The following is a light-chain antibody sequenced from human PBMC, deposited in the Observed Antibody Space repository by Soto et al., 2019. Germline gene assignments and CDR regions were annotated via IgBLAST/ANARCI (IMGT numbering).Light chain of an antibody. CDR1: QSVSAGF. CDR2: GAS. J-gene: IGKJ2*01. V-gene: IGKV3-20*01. CDR3: QQCGRSPYT. Sequence: EIVLTQSPGTMSLSPGETATLSCWASQSVSAGFLVWYQQKPGQAPRLLISGASDRATGIPDRFSGSGSGTDFTLTITRLEAEDSAVYFCQQCGRSPYTFGQGTKLEIK.